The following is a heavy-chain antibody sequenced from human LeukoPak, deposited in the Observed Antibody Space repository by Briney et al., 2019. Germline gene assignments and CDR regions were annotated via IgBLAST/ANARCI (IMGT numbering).Heavy chain of an antibody. CDR2: ISSSSSSI. D-gene: IGHD3-10*01. V-gene: IGHV3-21*01. CDR1: GFTFRSYS. J-gene: IGHJ4*02. CDR3: ARDLRAYYYGSGSYQPPGY. Sequence: GGSLRLSCAASGFTFRSYSVNWVRQAPGKGLEWVSSISSSSSSIYYADSVKGRFTISRDNVKNTLYLQMNSLRDEDTAVYYCARDLRAYYYGSGSYQPPGYWGQGTLATVSS.